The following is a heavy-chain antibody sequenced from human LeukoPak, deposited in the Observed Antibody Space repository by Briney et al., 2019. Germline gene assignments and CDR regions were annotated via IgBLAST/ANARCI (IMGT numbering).Heavy chain of an antibody. CDR1: GFTFSSYA. V-gene: IGHV3-23*01. CDR3: AKDKVGEYDFWSGYYSAWFDP. D-gene: IGHD3-3*01. J-gene: IGHJ5*02. CDR2: ISGSGGST. Sequence: GGSLRLSCAASGFTFSSYAMSWVRQAPGKGLEWVSAISGSGGSTYYADSVKGRFTISRDNSKNTLYLQMNSLRAEDTAVYYCAKDKVGEYDFWSGYYSAWFDPWGQGTLVTVSS.